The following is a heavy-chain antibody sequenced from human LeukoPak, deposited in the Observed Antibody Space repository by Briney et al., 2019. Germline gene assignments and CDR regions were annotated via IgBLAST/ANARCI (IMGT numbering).Heavy chain of an antibody. CDR3: ARDLDYDSSGYYPLGYFDY. J-gene: IGHJ4*02. CDR1: GGSISSSSYY. V-gene: IGHV4-39*07. CDR2: IYHSGST. D-gene: IGHD3-22*01. Sequence: PSETLSLTCTVSGGSISSSSYYWGWIRQPPGKGLEWIGSIYHSGSTYYNPSLKSRVTISVDTSKNQFSLKLSSVTAADTAVYYCARDLDYDSSGYYPLGYFDYWGQGTLVTVSS.